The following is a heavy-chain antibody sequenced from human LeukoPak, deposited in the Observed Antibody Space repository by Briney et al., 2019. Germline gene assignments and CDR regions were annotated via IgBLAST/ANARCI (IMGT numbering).Heavy chain of an antibody. V-gene: IGHV3-7*01. CDR3: AREWQGGIAAAGTRIEGDY. CDR2: IKQDGSEK. D-gene: IGHD6-13*01. Sequence: GGSLRLSCAVSGYSVSGYWMTWVRQPPGKGLEWVANIKQDGSEKNYVDSVKGRFTISRDNAENSLFLQMNSRRVEDTAVYYCAREWQGGIAAAGTRIEGDYWGQGTLVAVSS. J-gene: IGHJ4*02. CDR1: GYSVSGYW.